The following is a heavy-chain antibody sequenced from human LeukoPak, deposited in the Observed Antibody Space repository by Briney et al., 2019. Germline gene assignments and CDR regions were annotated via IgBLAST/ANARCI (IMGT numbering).Heavy chain of an antibody. CDR2: IIPTFGTA. V-gene: IGHV1-69*13. CDR1: GGTFSSYA. Sequence: SVKVSCKASGGTFSSYAISWVRQAPGQGLEWMGGIIPTFGTANYAQKFQGRVTITADESTSTAYMELSSLRSEDTAVYYCATYPSSSSSKAPGRHFDYWGQGTLVTVSS. CDR3: ATYPSSSSSKAPGRHFDY. J-gene: IGHJ4*02. D-gene: IGHD6-6*01.